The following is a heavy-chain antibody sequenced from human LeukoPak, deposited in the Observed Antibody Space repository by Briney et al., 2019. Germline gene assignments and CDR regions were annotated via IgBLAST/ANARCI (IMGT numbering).Heavy chain of an antibody. V-gene: IGHV3-33*01. CDR1: GFTFTSYC. CDR3: ARDREQTYYDFWSGYFY. D-gene: IGHD3-3*01. CDR2: IWYDGSNK. Sequence: QSGRSMTLSCAASGFTFTSYCMHWVRQAAGKGLAWVACIWYDGSNKYYADSVKDRFTISRDNYKNTLYLQMSSLRAEDTAVYYCARDREQTYYDFWSGYFYWGQGTLVTVSS. J-gene: IGHJ4*02.